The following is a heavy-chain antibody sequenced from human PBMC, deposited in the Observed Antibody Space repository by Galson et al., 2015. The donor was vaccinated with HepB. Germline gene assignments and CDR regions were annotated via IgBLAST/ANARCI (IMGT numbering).Heavy chain of an antibody. V-gene: IGHV3-23*01. CDR2: ISGSGGST. CDR1: GFTFSSYA. Sequence: SLRLSCAASGFTFSSYAMSWVRQAPGKGLEWVSAISGSGGSTYYADSVKGRFTISRDNSKNTLYLQMNSLRAGDTAVYYCAKSWQGYCSSTSCAGNGMDVWGQGTTVTVSS. J-gene: IGHJ6*02. D-gene: IGHD2-2*01. CDR3: AKSWQGYCSSTSCAGNGMDV.